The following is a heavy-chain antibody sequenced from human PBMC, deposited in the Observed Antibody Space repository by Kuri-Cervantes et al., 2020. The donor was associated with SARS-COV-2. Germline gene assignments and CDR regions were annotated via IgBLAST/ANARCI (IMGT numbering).Heavy chain of an antibody. CDR3: ARRGAGSSSAAFDI. D-gene: IGHD6-6*01. V-gene: IGHV6-1*01. Sequence: SQTLSLTCAISGDSVSSNSAAWNWIRQSPSRGLEWLGRTYYRSKWYNDYAVSMKSRITINPDTSKNQFSLKLSSVTAADTAVYYCARRGAGSSSAAFDIWGQGTMVTVSS. J-gene: IGHJ3*02. CDR1: GDSVSSNSAA. CDR2: TYYRSKWYN.